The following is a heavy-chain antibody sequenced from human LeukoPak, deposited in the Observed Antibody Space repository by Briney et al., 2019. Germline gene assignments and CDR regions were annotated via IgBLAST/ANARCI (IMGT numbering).Heavy chain of an antibody. CDR2: ISGSGGST. CDR1: GFTFSSYA. V-gene: IGHV3-23*01. CDR3: AKGTRWNNVEDYFDY. Sequence: GGSLRLSCAASGFTFSSYAMSWVRQAPGKGLEWVSAISGSGGSTYYADSVKGRFTISRDNSKNTLYLQMNSLRAEDTAVYYCAKGTRWNNVEDYFDYWGQGTLVTVSS. J-gene: IGHJ4*02. D-gene: IGHD1/OR15-1a*01.